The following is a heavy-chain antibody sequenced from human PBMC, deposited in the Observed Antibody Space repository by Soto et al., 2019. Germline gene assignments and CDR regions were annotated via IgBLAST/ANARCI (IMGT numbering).Heavy chain of an antibody. V-gene: IGHV4-34*01. CDR2: INHSGST. D-gene: IGHD6-13*01. J-gene: IGHJ3*02. CDR1: GGSFSGYY. Sequence: QVQLQQWGAGLLKPSETLSLTCAVYGGSFSGYYWSWIRQPPGKGLEWIGEINHSGSTNYNPSLKSRVTISVDTSKNQFSLKLSSVTAADTAVYYCARPRSWYNQVAFDIWGQGTMVTVSS. CDR3: ARPRSWYNQVAFDI.